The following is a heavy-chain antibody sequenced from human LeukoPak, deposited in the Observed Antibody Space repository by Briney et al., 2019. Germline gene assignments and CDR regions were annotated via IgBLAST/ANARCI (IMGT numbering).Heavy chain of an antibody. CDR2: ISGSGGST. Sequence: GGSLRLSCAASGFTFSSYAMSWVRQAPGKGLEWVSAISGSGGSTYYADSVKGRFTISRDNSKNTLYLQMNSLRPEDTAVYYCAKRYYASSGYYYVDYFDYWGQGTLVTVSS. CDR1: GFTFSSYA. CDR3: AKRYYASSGYYYVDYFDY. D-gene: IGHD3-22*01. V-gene: IGHV3-23*01. J-gene: IGHJ4*02.